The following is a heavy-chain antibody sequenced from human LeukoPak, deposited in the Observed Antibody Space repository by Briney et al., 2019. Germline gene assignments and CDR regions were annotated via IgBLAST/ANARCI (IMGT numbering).Heavy chain of an antibody. CDR3: ASLHRIRVTTGVDY. V-gene: IGHV3-21*01. J-gene: IGHJ4*02. D-gene: IGHD2-15*01. CDR1: GFTFNNYN. Sequence: GGSLRLSCATSGFTFNNYNMNWVRQAPGRALEWVSSITSSGTYIFYADSVKGRFTISRDNAKNSLYLQMNSLRAEDTAVYYCASLHRIRVTTGVDYWGQGTLVTVSS. CDR2: ITSSGTYI.